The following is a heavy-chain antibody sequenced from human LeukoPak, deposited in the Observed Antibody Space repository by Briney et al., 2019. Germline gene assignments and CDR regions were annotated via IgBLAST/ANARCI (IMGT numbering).Heavy chain of an antibody. CDR3: ATQQGWNPAY. V-gene: IGHV3-74*01. D-gene: IGHD1-1*01. Sequence: GGSLRLSGTASGFTFSSHWMHWVHQAPGKGLVWVSRITNDGSSTTYADSVKGRFTISRDNAKNMLYLQVNSLRAEDTAVYYCATQQGWNPAYWGQGTLVTVSS. CDR1: GFTFSSHW. CDR2: ITNDGSST. J-gene: IGHJ4*02.